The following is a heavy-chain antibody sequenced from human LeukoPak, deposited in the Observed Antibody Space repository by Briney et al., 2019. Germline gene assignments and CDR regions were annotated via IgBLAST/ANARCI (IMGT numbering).Heavy chain of an antibody. CDR2: INPNSGGT. J-gene: IGHJ4*02. Sequence: ASVKVSCKASGYTFTGHYLHWVRQAPGQGLEWMGWINPNSGGTNSAQKFQGRVTMTRDTSISTAYMELSRLTSDDTAVYYCARHPYSGSYHFDYWGQGTLVTVSS. V-gene: IGHV1-2*02. D-gene: IGHD1-26*01. CDR1: GYTFTGHY. CDR3: ARHPYSGSYHFDY.